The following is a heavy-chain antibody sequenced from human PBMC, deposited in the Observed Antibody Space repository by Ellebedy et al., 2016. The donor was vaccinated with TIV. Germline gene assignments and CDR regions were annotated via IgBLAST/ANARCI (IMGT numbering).Heavy chain of an antibody. CDR1: GFTFSNYW. CDR2: IKQDGSEK. J-gene: IGHJ4*02. D-gene: IGHD6-19*01. CDR3: ARDQWLGRAYYFDY. Sequence: GGSLRLSCAASGFTFSNYWMNWVRQAPGKGLEWVANIKQDGSEKYYVDSVKGRFSISRDNTKNSLYLQMNSLRAEDTAVYYCARDQWLGRAYYFDYWGQGTLVTVSS. V-gene: IGHV3-7*01.